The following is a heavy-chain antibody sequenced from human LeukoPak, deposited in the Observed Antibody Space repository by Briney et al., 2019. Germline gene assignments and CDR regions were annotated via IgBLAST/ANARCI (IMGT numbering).Heavy chain of an antibody. CDR3: AVYYYDSSGYNLDY. D-gene: IGHD3-22*01. CDR2: IYYSGST. V-gene: IGHV4-39*01. J-gene: IGHJ4*02. Sequence: PSETLSLTCTASGGSISSSSYYWGWIRQPPGKGLEWIGSIYYSGSTYYNPSLKSRVTISVDTSKNQFSLKLSSVTAADTAVYYCAVYYYDSSGYNLDYWGQGTLVTVSS. CDR1: GGSISSSSYY.